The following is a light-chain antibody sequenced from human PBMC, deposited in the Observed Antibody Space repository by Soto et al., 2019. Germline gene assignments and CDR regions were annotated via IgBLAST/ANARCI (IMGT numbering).Light chain of an antibody. CDR2: ATS. V-gene: IGKV1-39*01. CDR1: RNFSSY. CDR3: QHSYTMVA. Sequence: IRVKQSPASLAAKIGDRLTLTCRASRNFSSYLNCYQHKPWKGPTLLIHATSNLQIGVPSRFSGSGSGTEFFIHITGLEPDVLGPYYCQHSYTMVAFSHRTGLDI. J-gene: IGKJ5*01.